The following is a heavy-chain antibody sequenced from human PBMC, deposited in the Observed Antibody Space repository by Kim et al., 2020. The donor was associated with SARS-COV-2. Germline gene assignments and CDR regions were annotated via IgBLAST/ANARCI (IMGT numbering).Heavy chain of an antibody. J-gene: IGHJ4*02. Sequence: PLKSRVSISVDTSKNQFSLKLSSVTAADTAVYYCARGSVGYYDSSGCDYWGQGTLVTVSS. D-gene: IGHD3-22*01. CDR3: ARGSVGYYDSSGCDY. V-gene: IGHV4-31*02.